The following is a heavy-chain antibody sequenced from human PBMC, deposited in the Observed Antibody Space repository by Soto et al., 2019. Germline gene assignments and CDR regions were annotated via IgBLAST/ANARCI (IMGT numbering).Heavy chain of an antibody. D-gene: IGHD6-13*01. Sequence: GWSLRLSCAASGFTVNTYHVSWVRQAPGKGLEWVAVLFSGGDTKYGDSMKGRVTLSRDNSKNTLYLQMNNLRAEDTAVYYCARAYGATWYFFGYWGQGSMVTVSS. V-gene: IGHV3-66*01. CDR3: ARAYGATWYFFGY. CDR1: GFTVNTYH. J-gene: IGHJ4*02. CDR2: LFSGGDT.